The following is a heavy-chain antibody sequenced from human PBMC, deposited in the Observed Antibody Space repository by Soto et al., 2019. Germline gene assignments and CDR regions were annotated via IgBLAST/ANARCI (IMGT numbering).Heavy chain of an antibody. CDR1: GFTFNSYA. CDR2: VSYDGNTK. Sequence: QVQLVESGGGVVQSGTSLRLSCAASGFTFNSYAMHWVRQAPGKGLEWVAVVSYDGNTKFYADSVKGRFSISRDNYRGTVSQQVNSLRPEDTAVYYCARKRVISSVADAFDIWGQGTMVTVSS. J-gene: IGHJ3*02. CDR3: ARKRVISSVADAFDI. V-gene: IGHV3-30-3*01. D-gene: IGHD6-6*01.